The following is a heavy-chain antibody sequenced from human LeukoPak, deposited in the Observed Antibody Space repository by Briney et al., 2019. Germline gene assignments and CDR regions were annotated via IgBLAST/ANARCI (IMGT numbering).Heavy chain of an antibody. CDR2: LHYSGST. D-gene: IGHD6-13*01. CDR1: GGSTSGFY. Sequence: PSETLSLTCTVSGGSTSGFYWSWIRQPPGKGLGWIGYLHYSGSTNYNPSLKSRVTISVDTSKNQFSLKLSSVTAADTAVYYCSRRSRAAAGGAFDIWGQGTRVTVSS. V-gene: IGHV4-59*01. CDR3: SRRSRAAAGGAFDI. J-gene: IGHJ3*02.